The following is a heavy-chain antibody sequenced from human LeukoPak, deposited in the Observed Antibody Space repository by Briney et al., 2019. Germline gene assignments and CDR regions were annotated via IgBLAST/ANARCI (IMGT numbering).Heavy chain of an antibody. Sequence: GGSLRLSCAASGFTFSNYYMNWIRQAPGKGLEWLSYISHYGGTIFYADSVQGRFTISRDNAKNSLFLQMTSLRADDTAVYYCAKAKGSGLKYYFDYWGQGTLVTVSS. CDR3: AKAKGSGLKYYFDY. CDR1: GFTFSNYY. CDR2: ISHYGGTI. V-gene: IGHV3-11*01. J-gene: IGHJ4*02. D-gene: IGHD6-19*01.